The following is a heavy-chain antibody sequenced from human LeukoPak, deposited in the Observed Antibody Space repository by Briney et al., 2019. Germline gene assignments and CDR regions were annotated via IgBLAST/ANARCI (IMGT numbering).Heavy chain of an antibody. CDR3: AREARDHLAVADRTLDY. V-gene: IGHV3-33*01. Sequence: PGGSLRLSCAASGFTFSSYGMHWVRQAPGKGLEWVAVIWYDGSNKYYADSVKGRFTIPRDNSKNTLYLQMNSLRAEDTAVYYCAREARDHLAVADRTLDYWGQGTLVTVSS. CDR2: IWYDGSNK. D-gene: IGHD6-19*01. CDR1: GFTFSSYG. J-gene: IGHJ4*02.